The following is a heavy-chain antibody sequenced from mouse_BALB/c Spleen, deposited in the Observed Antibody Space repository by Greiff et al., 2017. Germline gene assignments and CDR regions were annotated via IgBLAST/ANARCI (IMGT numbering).Heavy chain of an antibody. D-gene: IGHD1-1*01. CDR2: IDPENGDT. CDR3: TIITTADY. J-gene: IGHJ2*01. Sequence: EVQLHQSGAELVRSGASVKLSCTASGFNIKDYYMHWVKQRPEQGLEWIGWIDPENGDTEYAPKFQGKATMTADTSSNTAYLQLSSLTSEDTAVYYCTIITTADYWGQGTTLTVSS. CDR1: GFNIKDYY. V-gene: IGHV14-4*02.